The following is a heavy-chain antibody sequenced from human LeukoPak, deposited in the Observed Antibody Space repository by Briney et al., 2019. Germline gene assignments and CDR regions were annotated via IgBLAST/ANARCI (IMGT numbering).Heavy chain of an antibody. D-gene: IGHD5-24*01. Sequence: GASVKVSCKASGYTFTSYDINWVRQATGQGLEWMGWMNPNSGNTGYAQKFQGRVTMTRNTSISTAYMELSSLRSEDTAVYYCARVFVRLQLSTLGYWGQGTLVTVSS. J-gene: IGHJ4*02. CDR2: MNPNSGNT. CDR1: GYTFTSYD. CDR3: ARVFVRLQLSTLGY. V-gene: IGHV1-8*01.